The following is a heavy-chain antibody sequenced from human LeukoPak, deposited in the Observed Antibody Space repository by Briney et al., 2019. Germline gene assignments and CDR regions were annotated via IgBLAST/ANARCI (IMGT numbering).Heavy chain of an antibody. CDR2: ISYGGSA. D-gene: IGHD3-10*01. CDR3: ARLTMLRGVIYGTDWHSDL. V-gene: IGHV4-59*11. Sequence: SSETLSLTCTVSSGSINSHYWSWMRQPPGKGLEWIGYISYGGSANYNPSLKSRVTISVDASKIQFSLKLISVTAADTAVYYCARLTMLRGVIYGTDWHSDLWGRGTLVTVSS. CDR1: SGSINSHY. J-gene: IGHJ2*01.